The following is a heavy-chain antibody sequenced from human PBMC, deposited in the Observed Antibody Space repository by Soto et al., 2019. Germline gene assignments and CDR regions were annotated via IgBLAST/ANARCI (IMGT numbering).Heavy chain of an antibody. CDR2: IYHSGSN. D-gene: IGHD4-17*01. CDR3: ARGGSPDGDYGIDY. CDR1: VYSISSGYY. J-gene: IGHJ4*02. V-gene: IGHV4-38-2*02. Sequence: VSVYSISSGYYWFCIRQPPGKGLEWIGSIYHSGSNYYNPSLKSRVTISVDTSKNQLSLNLSSVTAADTAVYYCARGGSPDGDYGIDYCGKGNMVTVSS.